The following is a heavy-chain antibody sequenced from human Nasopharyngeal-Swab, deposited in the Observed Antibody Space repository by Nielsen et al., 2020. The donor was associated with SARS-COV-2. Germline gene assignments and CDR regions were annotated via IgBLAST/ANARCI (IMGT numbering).Heavy chain of an antibody. V-gene: IGHV4-59*12. J-gene: IGHJ6*02. CDR3: ARGPGEVGTTYYYYYGMDV. Sequence: WIRQPPGKGLEWIGNIHYSENTNYNPSLKSRVTMSVDTSTDQFSLKLRSVTAADTAVYYCARGPGEVGTTYYYYYGMDVWGQGTTVTVSS. D-gene: IGHD1-1*01. CDR2: IHYSENT.